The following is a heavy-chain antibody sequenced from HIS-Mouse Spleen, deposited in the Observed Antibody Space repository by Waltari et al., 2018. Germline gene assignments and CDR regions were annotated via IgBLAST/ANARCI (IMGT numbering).Heavy chain of an antibody. CDR3: AREIPYSSSWYDWYFDL. J-gene: IGHJ2*01. V-gene: IGHV4-39*07. CDR1: GGSISSSSYY. Sequence: QLQLQESGPGLVQPSETLSLTCTVPGGSISSSSYYWGWIRHTPGKGLEWIGIIYYSGSTYYNPSLKSRVTISVDTSKNQFSLKLSSVTAADTAMYYCAREIPYSSSWYDWYFDLWGRGTLVTVSS. D-gene: IGHD6-13*01. CDR2: IYYSGST.